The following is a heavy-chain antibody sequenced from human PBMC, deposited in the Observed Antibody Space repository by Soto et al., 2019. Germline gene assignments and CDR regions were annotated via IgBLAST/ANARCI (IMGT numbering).Heavy chain of an antibody. Sequence: ASVKVSCKASGYTFTSYDINWVRQATGQGLEWMGWMNPNSGNTGYAQKFQGRVTMTRDTSTSTVYMELSSLRSEDTAVYYCASEGWNYGDYEVYWGQGTLVTVSS. CDR3: ASEGWNYGDYEVY. D-gene: IGHD4-17*01. V-gene: IGHV1-8*01. J-gene: IGHJ4*02. CDR1: GYTFTSYD. CDR2: MNPNSGNT.